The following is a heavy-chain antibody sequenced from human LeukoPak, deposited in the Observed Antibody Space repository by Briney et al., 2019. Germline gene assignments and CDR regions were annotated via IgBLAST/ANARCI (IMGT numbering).Heavy chain of an antibody. Sequence: PGGSLRLSCAASGFTFSSYSMNWVRQAPGKGLEWVSYISSSSSTIYYADSVKGRFTISRDNAKNSLYLQMNSLRAEDTAVYYCAKGHSGSYYWTGYWADDAFDIWGQGTMVTVSS. CDR3: AKGHSGSYYWTGYWADDAFDI. CDR1: GFTFSSYS. D-gene: IGHD1-26*01. J-gene: IGHJ3*02. V-gene: IGHV3-48*01. CDR2: ISSSSSTI.